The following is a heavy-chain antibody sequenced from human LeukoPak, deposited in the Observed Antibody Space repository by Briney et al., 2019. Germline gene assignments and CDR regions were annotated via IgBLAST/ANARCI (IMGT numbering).Heavy chain of an antibody. CDR1: GGSFSDYY. J-gene: IGHJ6*03. V-gene: IGHV4-34*01. D-gene: IGHD3/OR15-3a*01. CDR3: ARAVVEPTTILGLVTNYFHYMDV. CDR2: INHSEYT. Sequence: PSETLSLTCAVYGGSFSDYYWTWVRQPPGKGLEWIGEINHSEYTNYNPSLKSRVTISVDTSKNQFSLKLSSVTAADTAVYYCARAVVEPTTILGLVTNYFHYMDVWGKGTTVTVSS.